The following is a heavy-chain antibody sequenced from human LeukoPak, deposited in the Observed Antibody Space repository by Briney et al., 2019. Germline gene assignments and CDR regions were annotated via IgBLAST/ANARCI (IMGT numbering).Heavy chain of an antibody. J-gene: IGHJ4*02. CDR3: ARDGSGWYYFDY. Sequence: GGSLRLSCAASGFTVSSNYMSWVRQAPGKGLEWVSVIYSGGSTYYADSVKGRFTISRDNSKNTLYLQMNSLRAEDTAVYYCARDGSGWYYFDYWGQGTRVTVSS. CDR2: IYSGGST. D-gene: IGHD6-19*01. CDR1: GFTVSSNY. V-gene: IGHV3-66*01.